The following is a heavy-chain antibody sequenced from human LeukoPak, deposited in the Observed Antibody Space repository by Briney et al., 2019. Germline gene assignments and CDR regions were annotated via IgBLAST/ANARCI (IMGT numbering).Heavy chain of an antibody. CDR3: AREGTDGYYFDY. Sequence: LTLFCAASGFTFNDYYMSWIRQATGKGLEWVSYISSSSSYINYADSLKGRFTSSRDNAKNSLYLQMNSLRAEDTSVYYCAREGTDGYYFDYWGQGTLVTVSS. CDR2: ISSSSSYI. J-gene: IGHJ4*02. CDR1: GFTFNDYY. V-gene: IGHV3-11*06. D-gene: IGHD6-13*01.